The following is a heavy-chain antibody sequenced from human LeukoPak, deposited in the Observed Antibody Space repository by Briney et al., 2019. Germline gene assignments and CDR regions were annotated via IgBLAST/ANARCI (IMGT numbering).Heavy chain of an antibody. CDR3: ARDGVTAGYSSGLIDY. D-gene: IGHD6-19*01. CDR1: GFTFSSYS. J-gene: IGHJ4*02. CDR2: ISSSSSYI. Sequence: GGSLRLSCAVSGFTFSSYSINWVRQAPGKGLEWVSSISSSSSYIYYADSVKGRFTISRDNAKNSLYLQMNSLRAEDTAVYYCARDGVTAGYSSGLIDYWGQGTLVTVSS. V-gene: IGHV3-21*01.